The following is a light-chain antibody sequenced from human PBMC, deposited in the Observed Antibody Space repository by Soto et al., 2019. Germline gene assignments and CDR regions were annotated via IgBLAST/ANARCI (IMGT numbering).Light chain of an antibody. Sequence: QSALTQPRSVSGSPGQSVTISCTGTSSDIGGYNYVSWYQQHPGKAPKLMIYDVIKRPSGVPDRFSGSKSGNTASLTIYGLQAEDEADYYCCSYAGSYTHGFGTGTKV. CDR3: CSYAGSYTHG. CDR2: DVI. J-gene: IGLJ1*01. CDR1: SSDIGGYNY. V-gene: IGLV2-11*01.